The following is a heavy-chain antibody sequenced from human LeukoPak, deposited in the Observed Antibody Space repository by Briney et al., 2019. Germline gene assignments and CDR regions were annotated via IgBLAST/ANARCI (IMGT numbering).Heavy chain of an antibody. V-gene: IGHV1-69*13. D-gene: IGHD2-2*01. Sequence: SVKVSCKASGGTFSSYVISWVRQAPGQGLEWMGGIIPIFGTANYAQKFQGRVTITADESTSTAYMELSSLRSEDTAVYYCARAATYCSSTSSSCPRRYFDLWGRGTLVTVSS. CDR1: GGTFSSYV. CDR2: IIPIFGTA. CDR3: ARAATYCSSTSSSCPRRYFDL. J-gene: IGHJ2*01.